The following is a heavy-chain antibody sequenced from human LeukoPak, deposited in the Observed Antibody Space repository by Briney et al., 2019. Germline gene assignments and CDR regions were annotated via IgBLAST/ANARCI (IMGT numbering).Heavy chain of an antibody. J-gene: IGHJ5*02. V-gene: IGHV1-46*01. Sequence: ASVKVSCKASGYTFTSYYMHWVRQAPGQGLEWMGIINPSGGSTSYAQKFQGRVTMTRDTSTSTVYMELSSLRSEDTAVYYCAREGLMGYCSGGSCYSIPQFDPWGQGTLLTVSS. CDR3: AREGLMGYCSGGSCYSIPQFDP. CDR1: GYTFTSYY. CDR2: INPSGGST. D-gene: IGHD2-15*01.